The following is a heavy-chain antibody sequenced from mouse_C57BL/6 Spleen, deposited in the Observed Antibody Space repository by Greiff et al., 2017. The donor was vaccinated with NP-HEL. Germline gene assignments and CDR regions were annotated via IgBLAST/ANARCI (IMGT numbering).Heavy chain of an antibody. Sequence: EVQGVESGGGLVKPGGSLKLSCAASGFTFSSYAMSWVRQTPETRLEWVATISDGGSYTYYPDNVKGRFTISRDNAKNNLYLQMSHLKSEDTAMYYWARDRGRWFAYWGQGTLVTVSA. CDR2: ISDGGSYT. J-gene: IGHJ3*01. CDR3: ARDRGRWFAY. V-gene: IGHV5-4*01. CDR1: GFTFSSYA.